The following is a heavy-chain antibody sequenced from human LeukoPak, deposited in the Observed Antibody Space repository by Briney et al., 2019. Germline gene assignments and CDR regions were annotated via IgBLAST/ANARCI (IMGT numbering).Heavy chain of an antibody. CDR3: ARGPGSSWSLDYFDY. CDR2: IYSGGST. V-gene: IGHV3-53*01. J-gene: IGHJ4*02. CDR1: GFTFSSNY. Sequence: GGSLRLSCAASGFTFSSNYMSWVRQAPGKGLEGVAVIYSGGSTYYTDSVKGRFTISRDNSKTTLYLQMNSLRAEDTAVYYCARGPGSSWSLDYFDYWGQGTLVTVSS. D-gene: IGHD6-13*01.